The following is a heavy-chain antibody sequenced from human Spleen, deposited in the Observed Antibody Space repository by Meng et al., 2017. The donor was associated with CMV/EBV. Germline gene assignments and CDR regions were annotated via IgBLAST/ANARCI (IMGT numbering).Heavy chain of an antibody. J-gene: IGHJ5*02. CDR2: IDARDSDI. CDR1: GYSFTNYW. CDR3: ARQLDTRTWDNWFDP. V-gene: IGHV5-51*01. D-gene: IGHD2-2*01. Sequence: GESLKISCKASGYSFTNYWIGWVRQMPGKGLEWMGIIDARDSDIRYNPSFQGQVTISVDRSISTTYLQWSSLKASDTAMYYCARQLDTRTWDNWFDPWGQGTLVTVSS.